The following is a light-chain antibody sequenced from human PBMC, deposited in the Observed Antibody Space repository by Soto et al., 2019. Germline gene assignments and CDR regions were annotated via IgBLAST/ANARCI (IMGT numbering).Light chain of an antibody. CDR2: DNN. CDR1: SSNIGAGYD. CDR3: QSYDSTLSAL. V-gene: IGLV1-40*01. J-gene: IGLJ2*01. Sequence: QSVLTQPPSVSGAPGQSVTISCTGSSSNIGAGYDVHWYQQLPGTVPKLLIYDNNNRPSGVPDRFSGSRSGTSASLAITGLQTEDEADYYCQSYDSTLSALFGGGTKVTVL.